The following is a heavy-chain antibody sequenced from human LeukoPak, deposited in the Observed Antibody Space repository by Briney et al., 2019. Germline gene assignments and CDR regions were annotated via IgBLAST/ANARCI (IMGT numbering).Heavy chain of an antibody. D-gene: IGHD3-10*01. Sequence: PGRSLRLSCAASGFSFNSYPMHWVRQAPGKGPEWVAVISNDGNNKYADSVKGRFTISRDNSNNTLSLQMNGLRVEDTAVYYCARPDDSESFYRANHYWGRGTLVTVS. CDR1: GFSFNSYP. V-gene: IGHV3-30*04. CDR2: ISNDGNNK. CDR3: ARPDDSESFYRANHY. J-gene: IGHJ4*02.